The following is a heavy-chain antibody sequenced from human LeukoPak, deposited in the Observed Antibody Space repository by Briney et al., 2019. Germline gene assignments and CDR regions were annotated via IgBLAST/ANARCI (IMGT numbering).Heavy chain of an antibody. D-gene: IGHD6-13*01. CDR3: ARETGGGDIAAAVDWFDP. V-gene: IGHV4-4*07. J-gene: IGHJ5*02. CDR1: GASISSYY. Sequence: SETLSLTCTVSGASISSYYWSWIRQPAGKGLEWIGRIYTSGSTNYNPSLKSRVTMSVDTSKNQFSLKLSSVTAADTAVYYCARETGGGDIAAAVDWFDPWGQGTLVTVSS. CDR2: IYTSGST.